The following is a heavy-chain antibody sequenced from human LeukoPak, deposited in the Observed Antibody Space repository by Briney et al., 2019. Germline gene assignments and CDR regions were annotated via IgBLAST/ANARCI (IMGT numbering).Heavy chain of an antibody. CDR1: GFTVSCNY. Sequence: GGSLRLSCAASGFTVSCNYMSWVRQAPGKGLEWVSVIYSGDSTYYADSVKGRFTISRDNSKNTLYLQMNSLRAEDTAVYYCARDEYCGGDCYSDWGQGTLVTVSS. V-gene: IGHV3-53*01. J-gene: IGHJ4*02. CDR3: ARDEYCGGDCYSD. CDR2: IYSGDST. D-gene: IGHD2-21*02.